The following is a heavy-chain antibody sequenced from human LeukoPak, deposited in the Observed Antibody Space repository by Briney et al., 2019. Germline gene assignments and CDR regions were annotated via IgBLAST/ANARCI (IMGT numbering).Heavy chain of an antibody. J-gene: IGHJ6*04. V-gene: IGHV3-48*03. Sequence: GGSLRLSCAASGFTFSSYEMNWVRQAPGKGLEWVSCISSSGSTIYYADSVKGRFTISRDNVKNSLYLQMNSLRAEDTAVYYCAELGITMIGGVWGKGTTVTISS. CDR3: AELGITMIGGV. CDR1: GFTFSSYE. D-gene: IGHD3-10*02. CDR2: ISSSGSTI.